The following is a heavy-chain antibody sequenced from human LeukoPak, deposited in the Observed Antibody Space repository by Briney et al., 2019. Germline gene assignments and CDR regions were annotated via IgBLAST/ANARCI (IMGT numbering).Heavy chain of an antibody. J-gene: IGHJ5*02. CDR2: IYHSGST. CDR1: GGSISSGGYY. V-gene: IGHV4-30-2*01. CDR3: ARVYDYDYVWGSYRQRDWFDP. Sequence: PSQTLSLTCTVSGGSISSGGYYWSWIRQPPGKGLKWIGYIYHSGSTYYNPSLKSRVTISVDRSKNQFSLKLSSVTAADTAVYYCARVYDYDYVWGSYRQRDWFDPWGQGTLVTVSS. D-gene: IGHD3-16*02.